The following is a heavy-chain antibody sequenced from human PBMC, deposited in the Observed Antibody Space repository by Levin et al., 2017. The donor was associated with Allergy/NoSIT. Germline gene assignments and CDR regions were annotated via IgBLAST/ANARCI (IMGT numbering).Heavy chain of an antibody. D-gene: IGHD3-9*01. V-gene: IGHV3-21*01. CDR1: GFTFSSYA. J-gene: IGHJ6*02. CDR2: ISTSSGYI. CDR3: ARDLVRTTYYYMLTGYYGPPYYYYGMDV. Sequence: GGSLRLSCAASGFTFSSYAMNWVRQAPGKGLEWVSSISTSSGYIYYADSVKGRFTISRDNAKNSLYLQMNSLRAEDTAVYYCARDLVRTTYYYMLTGYYGPPYYYYGMDVWGQGTTVTVSS.